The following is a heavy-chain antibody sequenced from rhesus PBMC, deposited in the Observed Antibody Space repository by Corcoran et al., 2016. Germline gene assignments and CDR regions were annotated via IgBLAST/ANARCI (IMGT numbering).Heavy chain of an antibody. CDR1: GYTFTDYY. V-gene: IGHV1-138*01. CDR2: KNPKTGGT. D-gene: IGHD1-44*01. Sequence: QVQLVQSGAEVKKPGSSVKVSCKASGYTFTDYYMHWVRQAPGQGLEWKGEKNPKTGGTNYAQKFQGRVTMTRDTSTSTAYMELSSLRSEDTAVYYCEQLVDRFDVWGPGVLVTVSS. J-gene: IGHJ5-1*01. CDR3: EQLVDRFDV.